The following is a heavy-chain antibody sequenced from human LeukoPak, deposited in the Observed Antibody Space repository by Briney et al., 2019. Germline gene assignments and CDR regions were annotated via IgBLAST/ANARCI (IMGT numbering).Heavy chain of an antibody. D-gene: IGHD6-13*01. CDR1: GGSFSGYY. CDR2: INHSGST. Sequence: SETLSLTCAVYGGSFSGYYWSWIRQPPGKGLEWIGEINHSGSTNYNPPLKSRVTISVDTSKNQFSLKLSSVTAADTAVYYCARGRYSSSSFDYWGQGTLVTVSS. J-gene: IGHJ4*02. V-gene: IGHV4-34*01. CDR3: ARGRYSSSSFDY.